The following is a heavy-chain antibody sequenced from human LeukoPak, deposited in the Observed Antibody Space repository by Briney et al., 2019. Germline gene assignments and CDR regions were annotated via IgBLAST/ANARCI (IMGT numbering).Heavy chain of an antibody. D-gene: IGHD4-11*01. CDR2: IRNRPNGGTT. Sequence: GGSLRLSCTASGFTFGDCAMSWFRQAPGKGLEWVGFIRNRPNGGTTEYAASVKGRFTISRDDSKSIAYLQMNSLKIEDTAVYYCTRGDYSNYDYWGQGTLVTVSS. CDR1: GFTFGDCA. V-gene: IGHV3-49*03. J-gene: IGHJ4*02. CDR3: TRGDYSNYDY.